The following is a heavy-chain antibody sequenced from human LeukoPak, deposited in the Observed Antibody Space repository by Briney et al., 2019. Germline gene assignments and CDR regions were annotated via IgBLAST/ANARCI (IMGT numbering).Heavy chain of an antibody. J-gene: IGHJ4*02. Sequence: PSQTLSLTCAVSGGSFSSGGYSWSWIRQPPGKGLEWIGYIYHSGSTYYNPSLKSRVTISVDRSKNQFSLKLSSVTAADTAVYYCARGLGSQQPLDYWGQGTLVTVSS. V-gene: IGHV4-30-2*01. CDR2: IYHSGST. CDR3: ARGLGSQQPLDY. D-gene: IGHD6-13*01. CDR1: GGSFSSGGYS.